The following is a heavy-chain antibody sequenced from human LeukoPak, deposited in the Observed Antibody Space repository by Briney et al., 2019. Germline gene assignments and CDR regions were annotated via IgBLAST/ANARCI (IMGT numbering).Heavy chain of an antibody. Sequence: PSETLSLTCTVSGGSISSYYWSWIRQPAGKGLEWIGRIYTSGSTNYNPSLKSRVTMSVDTSKNQFSLKLSSVTAADTAVYYCARELEPFYCGSTSCRNAPYYYYYMDVWGKGTTVTVSS. D-gene: IGHD2-2*01. CDR2: IYTSGST. CDR1: GGSISSYY. V-gene: IGHV4-4*07. CDR3: ARELEPFYCGSTSCRNAPYYYYYMDV. J-gene: IGHJ6*03.